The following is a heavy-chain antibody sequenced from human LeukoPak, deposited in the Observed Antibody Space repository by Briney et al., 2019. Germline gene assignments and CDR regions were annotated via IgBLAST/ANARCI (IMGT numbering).Heavy chain of an antibody. V-gene: IGHV4-59*12. CDR2: IYYSGST. CDR3: ARLSRGDQPDWYYYYGMDV. D-gene: IGHD1-14*01. CDR1: GGSISSYY. Sequence: PSETLSLTCTVSGGSISSYYWSWIRQPPGKGLEWIGYIYYSGSTNYNPSLKSRVTISVDRSKNQFSLKLSSVTAADTAVYYCARLSRGDQPDWYYYYGMDVWGQGTTVTVSS. J-gene: IGHJ6*02.